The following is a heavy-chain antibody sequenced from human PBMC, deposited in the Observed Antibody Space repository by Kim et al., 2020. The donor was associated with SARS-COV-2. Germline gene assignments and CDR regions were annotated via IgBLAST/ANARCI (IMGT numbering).Heavy chain of an antibody. CDR1: GGSFSGHS. CDR2: ITHSGST. CDR3: TRGRVGVVPAPVLGLGPYYDYFTLDV. D-gene: IGHD2-2*02. J-gene: IGHJ6*02. V-gene: IGHV4-34*01. Sequence: TLSLTCAVYGGSFSGHSWTWIRQPPGKGLEWIGEITHSGSTKYNPSLKSRLTISIDMSKNQFSLKLTSVTAADTGLYYCTRGRVGVVPAPVLGLGPYYDYFTLDVWGHGTTVIVSS.